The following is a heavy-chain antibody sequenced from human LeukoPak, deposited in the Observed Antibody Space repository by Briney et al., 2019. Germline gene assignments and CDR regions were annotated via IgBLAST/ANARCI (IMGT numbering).Heavy chain of an antibody. D-gene: IGHD1-26*01. CDR2: ISPGGEIP. CDR3: ARVFSGTYLNYHHFDY. Sequence: GGTLRLSCAASGFTFRIYGMNWVRQAPGKGLEWVSGISPGGEIPYYADSVKGRFTVSRNNAKNSLYLQMDSLRAEDTAVYYCARVFSGTYLNYHHFDYWGQGTLVTVSS. CDR1: GFTFRIYG. V-gene: IGHV3-21*01. J-gene: IGHJ4*02.